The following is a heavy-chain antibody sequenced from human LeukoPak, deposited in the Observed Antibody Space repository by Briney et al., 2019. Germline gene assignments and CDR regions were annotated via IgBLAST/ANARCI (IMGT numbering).Heavy chain of an antibody. CDR2: INPNSGGT. CDR1: GYTFTGYY. Sequence: ASVKVSCKASGYTFTGYYMHWVRQAPGQGLEWMGWINPNSGGTNYAQKFQGRVTMTRDTSISTAYMELSRLRSDDTAVYYYAREEKRPYYYDSSGRTDWGQGTLVTVSS. J-gene: IGHJ4*02. CDR3: AREEKRPYYYDSSGRTD. D-gene: IGHD3-22*01. V-gene: IGHV1-2*02.